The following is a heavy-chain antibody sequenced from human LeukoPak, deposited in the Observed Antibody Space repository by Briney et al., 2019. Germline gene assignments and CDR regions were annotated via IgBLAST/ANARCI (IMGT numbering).Heavy chain of an antibody. CDR3: VRLRWELLAPYFDH. J-gene: IGHJ4*02. CDR2: IYHSGST. CDR1: TDSRNTYY. D-gene: IGHD2-15*01. V-gene: IGHV4-59*01. Sequence: PSETLSLTCSVSTDSRNTYYWSWIRQSPGKGLEWIGHIYHSGSTDYKPSFKSRVTISIDMSRKEFSLELTSVTVADTAMYYCVRLRWELLAPYFDHWGQGAFVIVSS.